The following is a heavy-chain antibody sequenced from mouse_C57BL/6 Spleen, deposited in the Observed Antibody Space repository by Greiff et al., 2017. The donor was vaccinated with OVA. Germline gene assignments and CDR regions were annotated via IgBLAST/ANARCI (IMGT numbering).Heavy chain of an antibody. CDR3: AIYSNARYYAMDY. CDR2: IDPSDSYT. V-gene: IGHV1-50*01. Sequence: QVQLQQPGAELVKPGASVKLSCKASGYTFTSYWMQWVKQRPGQGLEWIGEIDPSDSYTNYNQKFKGKATLTVDTSSSTAYMQLSSLTSEDSAVYYCAIYSNARYYAMDYWGQGTSGTVSS. J-gene: IGHJ4*01. D-gene: IGHD2-5*01. CDR1: GYTFTSYW.